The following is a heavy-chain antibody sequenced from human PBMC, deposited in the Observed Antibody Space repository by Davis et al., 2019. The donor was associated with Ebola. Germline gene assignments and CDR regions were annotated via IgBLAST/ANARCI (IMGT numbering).Heavy chain of an antibody. CDR1: GVSIRTHY. CDR2: VYYTGST. J-gene: IGHJ4*02. CDR3: AERGGSV. Sequence: PSETLSLTCTISGVSIRTHYWNWIRQPPGKGLEWIGSVYYTGSTNYSPSLKSRVTISVDTSKNQFSLNLRSVTAADTAVYYCAERGGSVWGQGTLVTVSS. V-gene: IGHV4-59*11. D-gene: IGHD3-10*01.